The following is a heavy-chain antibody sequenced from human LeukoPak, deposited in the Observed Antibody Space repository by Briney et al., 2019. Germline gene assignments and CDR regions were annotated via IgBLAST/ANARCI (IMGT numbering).Heavy chain of an antibody. J-gene: IGHJ2*01. Sequence: GGSLRLSCAASGFTFDDYGMSWVRQHTGKGLERVSGIGTAGEIYYPGSVKGRFTISRENAKNSLYLQMNSLRAGDTAVYYCARAGYSSSWYSRYFDLWGRGTLVTVSS. V-gene: IGHV3-13*01. D-gene: IGHD6-13*01. CDR1: GFTFDDYG. CDR3: ARAGYSSSWYSRYFDL. CDR2: IGTAGEI.